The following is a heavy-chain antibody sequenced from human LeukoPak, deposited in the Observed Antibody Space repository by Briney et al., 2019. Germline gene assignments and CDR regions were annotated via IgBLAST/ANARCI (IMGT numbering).Heavy chain of an antibody. CDR1: GYSVSSGYY. Sequence: SETLSLTCALSGYSVSSGYYWGWIRQPPGKGLEWIGSIYHSGSTYYNPSLKSRVTISVDTSKNQFSLKLSSVTAADTAVYYCARHSTMIVVGWFDPWGQGTLVTVSS. CDR2: IYHSGST. D-gene: IGHD3-22*01. CDR3: ARHSTMIVVGWFDP. J-gene: IGHJ5*02. V-gene: IGHV4-38-2*01.